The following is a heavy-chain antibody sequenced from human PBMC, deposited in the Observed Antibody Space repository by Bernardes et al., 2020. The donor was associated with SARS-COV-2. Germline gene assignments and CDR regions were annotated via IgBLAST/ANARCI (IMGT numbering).Heavy chain of an antibody. D-gene: IGHD3-10*01. Sequence: ASVKVSCKSSGSTFTGQYIHWVRQAPGQGLEWMGWINPNSGGTTYAQKFQGRVTMTRDTSISTAYLELSRLRSDDTAMYYCAREEGLIWFGELPPFDYWGQGTLVTVSS. CDR2: INPNSGGT. J-gene: IGHJ4*02. V-gene: IGHV1-2*02. CDR1: GSTFTGQY. CDR3: AREEGLIWFGELPPFDY.